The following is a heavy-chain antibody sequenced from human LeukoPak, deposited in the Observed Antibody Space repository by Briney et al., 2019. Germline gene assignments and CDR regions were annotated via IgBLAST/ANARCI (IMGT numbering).Heavy chain of an antibody. CDR1: GFSLSTSGVG. CDR3: AHRNYDILTGHYLFDY. D-gene: IGHD3-9*01. Sequence: SGPTLVKPTQTLTLTCTFSGFSLSTSGVGVGWIRQPPGKALEWLALTYWDDDKRYSPSLKSRLTITKDTSKNQVVLTMTNMDPVDTATYYCAHRNYDILTGHYLFDYWGQGTLVTVSS. V-gene: IGHV2-5*02. J-gene: IGHJ4*02. CDR2: TYWDDDK.